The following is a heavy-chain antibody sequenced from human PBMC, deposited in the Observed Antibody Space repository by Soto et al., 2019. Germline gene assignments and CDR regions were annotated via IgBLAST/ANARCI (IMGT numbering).Heavy chain of an antibody. Sequence: ASVKVSCKASGYTFTGYYMHWVRQAPGQGLEWMGWINPNSGGTNYAQKFQGWVTMTRDTSISTAYMELSRLRSDDTAVYYCARLAPLGYCSSTSCGEGYYGMDVWGQGTTVTVSS. CDR2: INPNSGGT. J-gene: IGHJ6*02. CDR1: GYTFTGYY. V-gene: IGHV1-2*04. CDR3: ARLAPLGYCSSTSCGEGYYGMDV. D-gene: IGHD2-2*01.